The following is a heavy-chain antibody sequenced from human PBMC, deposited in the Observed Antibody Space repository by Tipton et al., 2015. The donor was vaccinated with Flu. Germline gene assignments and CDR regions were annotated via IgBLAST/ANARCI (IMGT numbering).Heavy chain of an antibody. Sequence: LRLSCTVSGGSISSYSWSWIRQPPGKGLEWIGYIYYSGSTNYNPSPRSRVTISVDTSKNQFSLKLSSVTAADTAVYYCARQALAYSTSHHFDYWGQGTLVTVSS. CDR2: IYYSGST. CDR1: GGSISSYS. CDR3: ARQALAYSTSHHFDY. J-gene: IGHJ4*02. D-gene: IGHD5/OR15-5a*01. V-gene: IGHV4-59*08.